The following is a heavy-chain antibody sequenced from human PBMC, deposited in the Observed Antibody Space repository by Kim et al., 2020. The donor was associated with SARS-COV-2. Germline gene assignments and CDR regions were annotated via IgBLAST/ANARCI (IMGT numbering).Heavy chain of an antibody. CDR3: AREHDYGGNGDGYFDY. Sequence: SETLSLTCTVSGGSISSYYWSWIRQPPGKGLEWIGYIYYSGSTNYNPSLKSRVTISVDTSKNQFSLKLSSVTAADTAVYYCAREHDYGGNGDGYFDYWGQGTLVTVSS. D-gene: IGHD4-17*01. V-gene: IGHV4-59*01. CDR1: GGSISSYY. J-gene: IGHJ4*02. CDR2: IYYSGST.